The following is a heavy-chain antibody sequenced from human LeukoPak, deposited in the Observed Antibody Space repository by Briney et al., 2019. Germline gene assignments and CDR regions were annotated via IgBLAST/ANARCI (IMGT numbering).Heavy chain of an antibody. CDR1: GFAFSSYW. V-gene: IGHV3-74*01. CDR3: AKGRRFLEWLLLDS. J-gene: IGHJ4*02. Sequence: PGGSLRLSCSASGFAFSSYWMHWVRQVPGKGLVWVSRINIDGSIITYADSVKGRFTISRDSSKNTLYLHMKSVRAEDTAVYYCAKGRRFLEWLLLDSWGQGILVTATS. CDR2: INIDGSII. D-gene: IGHD3-3*01.